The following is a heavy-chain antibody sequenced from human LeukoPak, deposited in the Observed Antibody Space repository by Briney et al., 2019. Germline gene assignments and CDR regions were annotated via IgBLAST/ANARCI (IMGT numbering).Heavy chain of an antibody. CDR1: GYTFTGYY. Sequence: ASVKVSCKASGYTFTGYYMHWVRQAPGQGLEWMGWINPNSGNTNYAQKLQGRVTMTTDTSTSTAYMELRSLRSDDTAVYYCARVDEPYCSSTSCYYVYWGQGTLVTVSS. J-gene: IGHJ4*02. CDR3: ARVDEPYCSSTSCYYVY. V-gene: IGHV1-18*04. D-gene: IGHD2-2*01. CDR2: INPNSGNT.